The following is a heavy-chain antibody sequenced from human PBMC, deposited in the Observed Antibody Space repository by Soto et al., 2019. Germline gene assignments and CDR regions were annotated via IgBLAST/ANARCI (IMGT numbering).Heavy chain of an antibody. CDR2: IYYSGST. D-gene: IGHD6-6*01. CDR1: GGSISSGGYY. V-gene: IGHV4-31*03. Sequence: SETLSLTCTVSGGSISSGGYYWSWIRQHPGKGLEWIGYIYYSGSTYYNPSLKSRVTISVDTSKNQFSLKLSSVTAADTAVYYCARGLYNSSSYFDYWGQGTLVTVSS. J-gene: IGHJ4*02. CDR3: ARGLYNSSSYFDY.